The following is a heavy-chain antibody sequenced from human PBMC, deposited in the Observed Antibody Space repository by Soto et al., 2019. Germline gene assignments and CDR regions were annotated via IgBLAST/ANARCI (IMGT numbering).Heavy chain of an antibody. CDR1: GFTFTRYS. V-gene: IGHV3-21*06. CDR2: ISSTTNYI. J-gene: IGHJ4*02. Sequence: GGSLRLSCAASGFTFTRYSMNWVRQAPGKGLEWVSSISSTTNYIYYGDSMKGRFTISRGNAKNSLYLEMNSLRAEDTAVYYCARESEDLTPNFDYWGQGTLVTVSS. CDR3: ARESEDLTPNFDY.